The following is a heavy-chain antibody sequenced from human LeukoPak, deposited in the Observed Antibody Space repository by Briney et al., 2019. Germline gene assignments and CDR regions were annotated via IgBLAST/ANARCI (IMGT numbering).Heavy chain of an antibody. D-gene: IGHD6-13*01. V-gene: IGHV1-8*01. CDR2: MNPNSGDT. CDR1: GYTFTSYD. CDR3: ARGRRDRGLVAAAGTDYYYYYYMDV. Sequence: GASVKVSCKASGYTFTSYDINWVRQATGQGLEWMGWMNPNSGDTGYAQKFQGRVTMTRNTSISTAYMELSSLRSEDTAVYYCARGRRDRGLVAAAGTDYYYYYYMDVWGKGTTVTVSS. J-gene: IGHJ6*03.